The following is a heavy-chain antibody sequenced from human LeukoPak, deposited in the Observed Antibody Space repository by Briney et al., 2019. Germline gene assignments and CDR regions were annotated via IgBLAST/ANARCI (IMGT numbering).Heavy chain of an antibody. J-gene: IGHJ4*02. Sequence: GASVKVSCKASGYTFTGYYMHWVRQAPGLGLEWMGWINPNSGGTNYAQKFQGRVTMTRDTSTSTAYMELRSLRSDDTAVYYCARDPYETYYDFWSGYPYDYWGQGTLVTVSS. CDR1: GYTFTGYY. CDR2: INPNSGGT. V-gene: IGHV1-2*02. D-gene: IGHD3-3*01. CDR3: ARDPYETYYDFWSGYPYDY.